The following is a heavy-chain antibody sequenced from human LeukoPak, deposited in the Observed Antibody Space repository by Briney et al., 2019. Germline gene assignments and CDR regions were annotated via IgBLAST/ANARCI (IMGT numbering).Heavy chain of an antibody. V-gene: IGHV3-9*01. CDR1: GFTFSSYS. D-gene: IGHD2-15*01. Sequence: GGSLRLSCAASGFTFSSYSMNWVRQAPGKGLEWVSGISWNSGSIGYADSVKGRFTISRDNAKNSLYLQMNSLRAEDTALYYCAKDRGRLLLDFDYWGQGTLVTVSS. J-gene: IGHJ4*02. CDR2: ISWNSGSI. CDR3: AKDRGRLLLDFDY.